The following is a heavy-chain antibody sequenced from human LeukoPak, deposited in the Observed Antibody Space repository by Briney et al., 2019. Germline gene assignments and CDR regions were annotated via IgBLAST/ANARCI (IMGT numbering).Heavy chain of an antibody. Sequence: SETLSLTCAVSGYSISSGYYWGWIRQPPGKGLEWIGSIYHSGGTYYNPSLKSRVTISVDTSKNQFSLKLSSVTAADTAVYYCARDLWRDYYGSGSVNWFDPWGQGTLVTVSS. V-gene: IGHV4-38-2*02. J-gene: IGHJ5*02. CDR2: IYHSGGT. D-gene: IGHD3-10*01. CDR3: ARDLWRDYYGSGSVNWFDP. CDR1: GYSISSGYY.